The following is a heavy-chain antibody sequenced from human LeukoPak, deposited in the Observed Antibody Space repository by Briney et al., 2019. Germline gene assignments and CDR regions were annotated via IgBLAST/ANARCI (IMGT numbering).Heavy chain of an antibody. CDR1: GFTFSSYW. D-gene: IGHD6-13*01. J-gene: IGHJ6*03. CDR3: ARGIAAAGASGGNTIYYYYYYMDV. V-gene: IGHV3-7*01. CDR2: IKQDGSEK. Sequence: QPGGSLRLSCAASGFTFSSYWMSWVRQAPGKGLEWVANIKQDGSEKYYVDSVKGRFTISRDNAKNSLYLQMNSLRAEDTAVHYCARGIAAAGASGGNTIYYYYYYMDVWGKGTTVTISS.